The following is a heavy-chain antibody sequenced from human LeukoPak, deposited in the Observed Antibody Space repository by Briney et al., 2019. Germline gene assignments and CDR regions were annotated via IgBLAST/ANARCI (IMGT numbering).Heavy chain of an antibody. D-gene: IGHD2-21*02. CDR3: ARGKYCGGDCYLIPDY. J-gene: IGHJ4*02. V-gene: IGHV1-2*02. CDR2: INPNSGGT. Sequence: ASVKVSCKASGYTFTDYYMHWVRQAPGQGLEWMGWINPNSGGTNYAQKFQGRVTMTRDTSISTAYMELSRLRSDDTAVYYCARGKYCGGDCYLIPDYWGQGTLVTVSS. CDR1: GYTFTDYY.